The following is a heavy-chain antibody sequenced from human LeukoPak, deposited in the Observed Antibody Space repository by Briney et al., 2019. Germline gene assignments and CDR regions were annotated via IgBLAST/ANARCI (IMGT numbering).Heavy chain of an antibody. Sequence: PSETLSLTCAVYGGSFSGYYWSWIRQPPGKGLEWIGEINHSGSTNYNPSLKSRVTISVDTSKNQFSLKLSSVTAADTAVYYRARGRRTYYYDSSGYYPPDYWGQGTLVTVSS. J-gene: IGHJ4*02. CDR2: INHSGST. CDR1: GGSFSGYY. V-gene: IGHV4-34*01. D-gene: IGHD3-22*01. CDR3: ARGRRTYYYDSSGYYPPDY.